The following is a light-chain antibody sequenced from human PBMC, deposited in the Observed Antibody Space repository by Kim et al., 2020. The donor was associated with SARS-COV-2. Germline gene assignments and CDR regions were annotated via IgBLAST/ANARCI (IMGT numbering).Light chain of an antibody. CDR3: AAWDDSLNGRV. CDR2: TNN. J-gene: IGLJ3*02. V-gene: IGLV1-44*01. Sequence: QSVLTQPPSVSGTPGQRVTISCSGSSSNIGSNTINWYQQVPGTAPKLLIYTNNQRPSGVPDRFSGSKSGTSASLAISGLQSEDEADYYCAAWDDSLNGRVFGGGTKLTVL. CDR1: SSNIGSNT.